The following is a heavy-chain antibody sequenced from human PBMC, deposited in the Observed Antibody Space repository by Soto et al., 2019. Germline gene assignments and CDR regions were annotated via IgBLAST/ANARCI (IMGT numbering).Heavy chain of an antibody. CDR1: GFTFNSYS. J-gene: IGHJ4*02. CDR2: INGGSSII. Sequence: EVQLVESGGGLVQPGGSLRLSCAASGFTFNSYSMNWVRQAPGKGLEWVSYINGGSSIIKYADSVEGRFTVSRDNAQSLLYLQMNSLRDEDTAVYYCARDPPYDILTGYQTFDYWGQGTLVSVSS. CDR3: ARDPPYDILTGYQTFDY. D-gene: IGHD3-9*01. V-gene: IGHV3-48*02.